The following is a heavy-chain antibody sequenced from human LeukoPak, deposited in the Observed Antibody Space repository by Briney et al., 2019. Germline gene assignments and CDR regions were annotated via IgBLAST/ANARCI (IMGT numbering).Heavy chain of an antibody. CDR3: AFEYSGYDQWGRFDY. CDR2: ISSSSSYT. V-gene: IGHV3-11*06. D-gene: IGHD5-12*01. Sequence: GGSLRLSCAASGFTFSDYYMSWIRQAPGKGLEWVSYISSSSSYTNYADSVKGRFTISRDNAKNSLYLQMNSLRAEDTAVYYCAFEYSGYDQWGRFDYWGQGTLVTVSS. CDR1: GFTFSDYY. J-gene: IGHJ4*02.